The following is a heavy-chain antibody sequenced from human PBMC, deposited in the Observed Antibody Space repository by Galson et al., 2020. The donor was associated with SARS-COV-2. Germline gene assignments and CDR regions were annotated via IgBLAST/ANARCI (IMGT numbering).Heavy chain of an antibody. CDR3: ARSQYCGGGSCSTFAY. Sequence: SETLSLTCAVSGDSISSSNWWSWVRQPPGKGLEWIGEIFHSGNTNYNPSLKSRVTVSVDKSKNQFSLNLNSVTAADTAIYYCARSQYCGGGSCSTFAYLCQGTLVTVSS. CDR1: GDSISSSNW. J-gene: IGHJ4*02. V-gene: IGHV4-4*02. D-gene: IGHD2-15*01. CDR2: IFHSGNT.